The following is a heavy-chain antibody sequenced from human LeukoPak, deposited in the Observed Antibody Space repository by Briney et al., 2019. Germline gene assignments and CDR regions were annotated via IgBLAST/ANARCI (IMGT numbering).Heavy chain of an antibody. CDR2: ISYHGSKR. Sequence: GGSLRLSCAASGYNFSIYATHWVRQAPGKGLEWVATISYHGSKRYFVDSVKGRFAISRDNSRDTLFLQMNNLRGEDTAIYYCARESTVTTSSYFYMGVWGKGTTVTVSS. V-gene: IGHV3-30*09. CDR1: GYNFSIYA. J-gene: IGHJ6*03. D-gene: IGHD2-2*01. CDR3: ARESTVTTSSYFYMGV.